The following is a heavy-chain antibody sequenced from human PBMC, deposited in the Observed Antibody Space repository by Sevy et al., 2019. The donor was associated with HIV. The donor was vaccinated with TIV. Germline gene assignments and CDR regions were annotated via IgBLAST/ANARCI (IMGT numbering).Heavy chain of an antibody. CDR1: GFTFSSYS. Sequence: GGSLRLSCAASGFTFSSYSMNWVRQAPGKGLEWVSSISSSSSYIYYADSVKGRFTISRDNAKNSLYLQMNSLRAEDTAVYYCARGDTVVHYWYFDLWGRGTLVTVSS. J-gene: IGHJ2*01. V-gene: IGHV3-21*01. D-gene: IGHD2-15*01. CDR3: ARGDTVVHYWYFDL. CDR2: ISSSSSYI.